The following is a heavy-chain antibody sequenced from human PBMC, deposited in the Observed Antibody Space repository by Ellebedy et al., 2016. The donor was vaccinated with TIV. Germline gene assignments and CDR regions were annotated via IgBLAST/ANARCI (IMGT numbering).Heavy chain of an antibody. D-gene: IGHD3-10*01. CDR1: GDSICSVDYF. CDR3: ARHLVSQPFYFDN. J-gene: IGHJ4*02. Sequence: SETLSLTCTVSGDSICSVDYFWDWIRQPPGKGLEWIGTVYYNGNTYYNPSLKSRVTISGDTSKNQFSLKLNSVTAADTAVYYCARHLVSQPFYFDNWGQGTLVPVSS. CDR2: VYYNGNT. V-gene: IGHV4-39*01.